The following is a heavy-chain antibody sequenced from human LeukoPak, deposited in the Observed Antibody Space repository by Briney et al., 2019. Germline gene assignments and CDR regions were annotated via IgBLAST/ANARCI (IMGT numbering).Heavy chain of an antibody. CDR2: FDPEDGET. CDR3: ATESELRTSPMGSCYAFDI. Sequence: ASVKVSCKVSGYTLTELSMHWVRQAPGKGLEWMGGFDPEDGETIYAQKFQGRVTMTEDTSTDTAYMELSSLGSEDTAVYYCATESELRTSPMGSCYAFDIWGQGTMVTVSS. J-gene: IGHJ3*02. D-gene: IGHD2-15*01. CDR1: GYTLTELS. V-gene: IGHV1-24*01.